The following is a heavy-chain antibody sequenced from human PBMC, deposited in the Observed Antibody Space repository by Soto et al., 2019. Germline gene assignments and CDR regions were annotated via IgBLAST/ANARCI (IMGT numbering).Heavy chain of an antibody. CDR3: ARGIGGRDGYGFDY. J-gene: IGHJ4*02. CDR1: GFSLSNARMG. CDR2: IFSNDEK. Sequence: QVTLKESGPVLVKPTETLTLTCTVSGFSLSNARMGVSWIRQPPGKALEWLAHIFSNDEKSYSTSLKSRLTTXKXTXISQVVLTMTNMDPVDTATYYCARGIGGRDGYGFDYWGQGTLVTVSS. V-gene: IGHV2-26*01. D-gene: IGHD5-12*01.